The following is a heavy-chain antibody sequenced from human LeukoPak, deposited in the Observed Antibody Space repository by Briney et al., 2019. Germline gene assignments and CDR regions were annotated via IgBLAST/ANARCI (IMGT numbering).Heavy chain of an antibody. CDR3: ARDETAPGRPLVY. Sequence: PSETLSLTCTVSGASISSYYWSWIRQPPGKGLEWIGYIYYSGSTNYNPSLKSRVIISVDTSKNHFSLKLSSVAAADTAVYYCARDETAPGRPLVYWGQGTLVTVSS. CDR2: IYYSGST. D-gene: IGHD6-13*01. J-gene: IGHJ4*02. V-gene: IGHV4-59*01. CDR1: GASISSYY.